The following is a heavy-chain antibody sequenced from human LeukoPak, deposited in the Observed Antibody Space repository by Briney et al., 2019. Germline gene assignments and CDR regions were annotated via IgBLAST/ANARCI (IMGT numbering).Heavy chain of an antibody. J-gene: IGHJ3*02. D-gene: IGHD2-15*01. CDR2: ISSGGRT. CDR1: GFTVSNNY. CDR3: TRVARGYCSGGTCYPAFDI. Sequence: GGSLRLSCAASGFTVSNNYMNWVRQAPGKGLEWVSVISSGGRTYSADSVKGRFTISRDNSKNTLYLQMGSLRADDMAVYYCTRVARGYCSGGTCYPAFDIWGQGTLVTVSS. V-gene: IGHV3-66*01.